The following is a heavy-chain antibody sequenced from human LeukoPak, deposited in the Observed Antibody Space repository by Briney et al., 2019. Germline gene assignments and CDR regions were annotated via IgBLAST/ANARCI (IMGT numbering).Heavy chain of an antibody. CDR2: INPNNGGT. CDR1: GYTFTGYY. V-gene: IGHV1-2*04. Sequence: ASVKVSCKASGYTFTGYYMHWVRQAPGQGLEWMGWINPNNGGTNYAQKFQGWVTMTRDTSISTAYMELSRLRSDDTAVYYCAISRRGTAKFDYWGQGTLVTVSS. CDR3: AISRRGTAKFDY. D-gene: IGHD5-18*01. J-gene: IGHJ4*02.